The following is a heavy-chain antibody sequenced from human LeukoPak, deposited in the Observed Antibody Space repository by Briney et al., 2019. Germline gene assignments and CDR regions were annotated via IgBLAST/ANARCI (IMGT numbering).Heavy chain of an antibody. Sequence: GGSLRLSCAASGFTFGSYGMHWVRQAPGKGLDWVAVISNDGSKKYYADSVKGRFTISRDNSKDTLSLQVSSLRTEDTAVYYCAKDRYSYAFEYSDSWGQGTLVTVSS. CDR1: GFTFGSYG. V-gene: IGHV3-30*18. D-gene: IGHD5-18*01. CDR3: AKDRYSYAFEYSDS. CDR2: ISNDGSKK. J-gene: IGHJ4*02.